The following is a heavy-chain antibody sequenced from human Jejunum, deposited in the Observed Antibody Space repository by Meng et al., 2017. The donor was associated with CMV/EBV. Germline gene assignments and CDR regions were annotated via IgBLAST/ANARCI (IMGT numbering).Heavy chain of an antibody. CDR1: GGSVGSGDYY. CDR3: ARGSIFVSFDS. V-gene: IGHV4-30-4*08. Sequence: QVALQGAGPGVVKPSQKLSRTCSGSGGSVGSGDYYWSWIRQPPGKGLEWIGYSHDTGSTSHNPSLKSRVDISLGTSKNQFSLTLNSVTAEDTAVYFCARGSIFVSFDSWGQGTLVTVSS. CDR2: SHDTGST. D-gene: IGHD3-3*01. J-gene: IGHJ4*02.